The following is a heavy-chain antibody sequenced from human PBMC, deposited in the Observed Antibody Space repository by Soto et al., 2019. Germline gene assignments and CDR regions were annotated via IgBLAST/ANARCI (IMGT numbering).Heavy chain of an antibody. CDR1: GYTFTNYG. CDR3: ASEEAGTNPRGY. CDR2: ISAYHGHT. V-gene: IGHV1-18*01. J-gene: IGHJ4*02. Sequence: QVQLVQSGPEVKKPGASVKVSCKASGYTFTNYGFNWVRQAPGQGLEWMGWISAYHGHTKYSQIFQARVIMTTDTSSSTAYMELRRLTSSYTAVYYCASEEAGTNPRGYWGQGSLVTVSS.